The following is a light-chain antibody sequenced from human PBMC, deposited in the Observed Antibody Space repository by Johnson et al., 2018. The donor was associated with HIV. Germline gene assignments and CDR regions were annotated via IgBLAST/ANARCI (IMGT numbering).Light chain of an antibody. CDR3: GTWDTSLSAGGV. Sequence: QSVLTQPPPLSAAPGQKVTISCSGSSSNIGNNYVSWYQHLPGTAPKLLIYKNNERPSGIPDRFSGSKSGTSATLGITGLQPGDEADYYCGTWDTSLSAGGVFGTGTKVTVL. CDR1: SSNIGNNY. J-gene: IGLJ1*01. CDR2: KNN. V-gene: IGLV1-51*02.